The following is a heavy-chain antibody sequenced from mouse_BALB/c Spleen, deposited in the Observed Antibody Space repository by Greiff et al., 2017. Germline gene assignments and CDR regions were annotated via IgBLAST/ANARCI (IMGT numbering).Heavy chain of an antibody. J-gene: IGHJ2*01. CDR2: IDPANGNT. D-gene: IGHD2-4*01. Sequence: EVQLQESGAELVKPGASVKLSCTASGFNIKDTYMHWVKQRPEQGLEWIGRIDPANGNTKYDPKFQGKATITADTSSNTAYLQLSSLTSEDTAVYYCARYYDYSLDYWGQGTTLTVSS. V-gene: IGHV14-3*02. CDR1: GFNIKDTY. CDR3: ARYYDYSLDY.